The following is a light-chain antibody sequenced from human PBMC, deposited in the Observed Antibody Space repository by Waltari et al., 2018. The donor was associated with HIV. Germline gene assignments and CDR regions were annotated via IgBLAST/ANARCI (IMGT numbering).Light chain of an antibody. J-gene: IGKJ2*01. Sequence: IVMTQSPDPLALSLGEKAPINGRPSQSVFYSSSNSDFLAWYQQRPGQPPKLLISWASTRESGVPDRFSGSGSGTDFTLTISSLQAEDVAVYYCQQYYNPPYTFGQGTKLEIK. V-gene: IGKV4-1*01. CDR2: WAS. CDR3: QQYYNPPYT. CDR1: QSVFYSSSNSDF.